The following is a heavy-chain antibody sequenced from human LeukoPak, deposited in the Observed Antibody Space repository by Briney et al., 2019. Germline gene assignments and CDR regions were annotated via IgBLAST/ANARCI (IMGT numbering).Heavy chain of an antibody. CDR2: INDDSSDI. V-gene: IGHV3-21*05. CDR3: ARDTFQPGLIDS. CDR1: GFSFSLYA. J-gene: IGHJ4*02. D-gene: IGHD2-2*01. Sequence: GGSLRLSCAASGFSFSLYAMNWVRKAQGTGQGRVSYINDDSSDIHYAGSVRGRFTISRDDARKTLYLQLSSLRVEDTAVYYCARDTFQPGLIDSWGQGTLVTVSS.